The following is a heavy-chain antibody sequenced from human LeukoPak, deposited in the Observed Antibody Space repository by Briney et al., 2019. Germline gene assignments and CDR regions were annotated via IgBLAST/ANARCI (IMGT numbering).Heavy chain of an antibody. V-gene: IGHV3-7*01. J-gene: IGHJ3*01. CDR2: IHQDGVDK. CDR3: ARDSTGWQANAYDV. D-gene: IGHD2-8*02. CDR1: EFRFGSYA. Sequence: GGSLRLSCAASEFRFGSYAMSWVRQAPRKGPEWVANIHQDGVDKDYVDSVAGRFTISRDNAKNSVYLEMNNLRVEDTAVSYCARDSTGWQANAYDVWGQGTMVTVSS.